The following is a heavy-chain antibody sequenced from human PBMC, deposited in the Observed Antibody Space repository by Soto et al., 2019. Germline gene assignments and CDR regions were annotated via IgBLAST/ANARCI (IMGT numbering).Heavy chain of an antibody. CDR1: GYTFTGYY. Sequence: ASVKVSCKXSGYTFTGYYIHWVRQAPGQGLEWMGWIHLNSGGTNYAQTFQGRITMTRDMSVTTVFMEMTGLTSDDTAVYYCARPRELTYPYYYFFTLDVWGQGTTVTVSS. CDR3: ARPRELTYPYYYFFTLDV. J-gene: IGHJ6*02. CDR2: IHLNSGGT. D-gene: IGHD3-10*01. V-gene: IGHV1-2*02.